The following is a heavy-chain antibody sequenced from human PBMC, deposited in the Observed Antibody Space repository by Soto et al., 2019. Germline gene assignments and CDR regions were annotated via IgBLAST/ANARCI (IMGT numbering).Heavy chain of an antibody. V-gene: IGHV3-30*18. CDR1: GFTFSSYG. CDR2: ISYDGSNK. D-gene: IGHD4-17*01. J-gene: IGHJ4*02. CDR3: AKDHGDYFDY. Sequence: QVQLVESGGGVVQPGRSLRLSCAASGFTFSSYGMHWVRQAPGKGLEWVAVISYDGSNKYYADSVKGRFTISRDNSKNTLYLQMNSLRAEDTAVYYCAKDHGDYFDYWGQGTLDTVSS.